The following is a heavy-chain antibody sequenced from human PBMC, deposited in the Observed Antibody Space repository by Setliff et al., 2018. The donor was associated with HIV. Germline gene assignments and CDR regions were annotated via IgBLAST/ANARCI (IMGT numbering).Heavy chain of an antibody. J-gene: IGHJ4*02. D-gene: IGHD3-10*01. CDR1: GGSISTYY. CDR3: ARWHPPYGFWEEDY. CDR2: IYYSGST. V-gene: IGHV4-39*01. Sequence: SETLSLTCTVSGGSISTYYWAWIRQPPGKGLEWIGTIYYSGSTYYNPSLKTRVTISVDGSKNQFSLKLKSVTAADTAVYYCARWHPPYGFWEEDYWGQGTLVTVS.